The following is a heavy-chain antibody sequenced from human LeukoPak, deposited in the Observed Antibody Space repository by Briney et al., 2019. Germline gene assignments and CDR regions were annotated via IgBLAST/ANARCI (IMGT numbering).Heavy chain of an antibody. CDR3: ARDRDTAMAGGYYYYYYYMDV. CDR2: INPSGGST. V-gene: IGHV1-46*01. CDR1: GYTFTSYY. Sequence: GASVKVSCKASGYTFTSYYMHWVRQAPGQGLELMGIINPSGGSTSYAQKFQGRVTMTRDMSTSTVYMELSSLRSEDTAVYYCARDRDTAMAGGYYYYYYYMDVWGKGTTVTVSS. J-gene: IGHJ6*03. D-gene: IGHD5-18*01.